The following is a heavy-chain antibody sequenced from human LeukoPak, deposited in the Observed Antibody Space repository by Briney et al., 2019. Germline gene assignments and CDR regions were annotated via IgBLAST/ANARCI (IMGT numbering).Heavy chain of an antibody. V-gene: IGHV3-11*01. J-gene: IGHJ4*02. CDR1: GFTFSDYY. Sequence: GGSLRLSCAASGFTFSDYYMTWIRQAPGKGLEWVPYISNSGGTIYYTDSVKGRFTISRDNAKNSLYLQMNSLRAEDTAVYYCARRYSNSFDYWGQGTLVTVSS. CDR2: ISNSGGTI. CDR3: ARRYSNSFDY. D-gene: IGHD4-11*01.